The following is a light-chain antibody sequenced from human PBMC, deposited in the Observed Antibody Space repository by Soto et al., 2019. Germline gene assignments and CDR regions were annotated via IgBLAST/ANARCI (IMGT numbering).Light chain of an antibody. CDR1: SSNIGAGYD. CDR3: QSYDSSRSGSRV. CDR2: RNT. V-gene: IGLV1-40*01. J-gene: IGLJ1*01. Sequence: QSVLTQPPSVSGAPGQRVTISCTGSSSNIGAGYDVHWYQQLPGTAPKLLIYRNTNRPSGVPDRFSGSRSGTAASLSITGLQAEAEAEYYCQSYDSSRSGSRVFGTGTKLTVL.